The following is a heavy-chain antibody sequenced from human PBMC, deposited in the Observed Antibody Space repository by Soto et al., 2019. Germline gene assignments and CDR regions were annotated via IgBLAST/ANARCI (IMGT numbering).Heavy chain of an antibody. V-gene: IGHV4-59*02. D-gene: IGHD4-4*01. CDR2: IDYNGRA. CDR3: ARGPDQSKVGY. Sequence: QVQLQESGPGLVKPSETLPLTCSVSGGSVTGYCWSWVRQPPGKGLEWIGCIDYNGRAHYNPSLASRVSMSLATSNTHFSLKLSSMIAADTAMYYCARGPDQSKVGYWGQGTLVTVSS. CDR1: GGSVTGYC. J-gene: IGHJ4*02.